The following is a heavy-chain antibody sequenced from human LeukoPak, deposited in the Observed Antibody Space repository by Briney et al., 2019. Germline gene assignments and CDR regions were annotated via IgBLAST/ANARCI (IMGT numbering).Heavy chain of an antibody. D-gene: IGHD1-26*01. Sequence: GGSLRLSCAASGFTFSDHYMDWVRQAPEKGLEWVSSISSSSTYIYYAESVKGRFTISRDNAKNSLYLQMNSLRAEDTAVYYCARPIVGGTRYSGFEIWGQGTMVTVSS. CDR3: ARPIVGGTRYSGFEI. CDR1: GFTFSDHY. J-gene: IGHJ3*02. CDR2: ISSSSTYI. V-gene: IGHV3-69-1*01.